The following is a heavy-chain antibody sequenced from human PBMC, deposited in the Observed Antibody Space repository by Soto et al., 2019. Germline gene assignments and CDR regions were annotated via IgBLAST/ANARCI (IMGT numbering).Heavy chain of an antibody. V-gene: IGHV1-3*01. CDR3: ARGHPRPLYSRSWWGPKGGDY. Sequence: QVQLVQSGAEVKKPGASVKVSCKASGYTFTSYAMHWVRQAPGQRLEWMGWINAGNGNTKYSQKFQGRVTITRDTYASTAYMELSSLRSEDTAVYYCARGHPRPLYSRSWWGPKGGDYWGQGTLVTVSS. D-gene: IGHD6-13*01. CDR2: INAGNGNT. CDR1: GYTFTSYA. J-gene: IGHJ4*02.